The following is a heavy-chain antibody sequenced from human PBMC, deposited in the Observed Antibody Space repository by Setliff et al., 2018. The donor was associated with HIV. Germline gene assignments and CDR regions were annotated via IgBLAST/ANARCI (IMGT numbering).Heavy chain of an antibody. Sequence: PSETLSLTCTVSGGPPSGYFWTWIRQTPDKGLEWIGDINHSGTTNYNLSLKSRTTLSLDTSKNQLSLKLKSVVAADTGLYFCARGRDASTWYLSHFYSYYYLDVWGNGTTVTVSS. CDR2: INHSGTT. V-gene: IGHV4-34*01. D-gene: IGHD6-13*01. J-gene: IGHJ6*03. CDR1: GGPPSGYF. CDR3: ARGRDASTWYLSHFYSYYYLDV.